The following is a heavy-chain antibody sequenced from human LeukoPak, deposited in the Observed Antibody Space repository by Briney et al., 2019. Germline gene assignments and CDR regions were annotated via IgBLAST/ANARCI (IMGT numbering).Heavy chain of an antibody. CDR2: IYYSGST. CDR3: ASFAVAGTDHFDY. J-gene: IGHJ4*02. Sequence: SETLSLTCTVSGPAMSSYCCGWTRQPPGKGLEWIGYIYYSGSTNYNPSLKSRVTISVDTSKNQFSLKLSSVTAADTAVYYCASFAVAGTDHFDYWGQGTLVTVSS. CDR1: GPAMSSYC. D-gene: IGHD6-19*01. V-gene: IGHV4-59*08.